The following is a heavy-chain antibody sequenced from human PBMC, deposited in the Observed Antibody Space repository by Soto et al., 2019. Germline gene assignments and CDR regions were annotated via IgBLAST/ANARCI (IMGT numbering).Heavy chain of an antibody. CDR3: ARRGPTTVTAPYCYGMDV. Sequence: QVQLVQSGAEVKKPGSSVKVSCKASGGTFSSYTISWVRQAPGQGLEWMGRIIPILGIANYAQKFQGRVTITADKSTSTAYRELSSLRSEDTAVYYCARRGPTTVTAPYCYGMDVWGQGTTVTVSS. D-gene: IGHD4-17*01. CDR2: IIPILGIA. CDR1: GGTFSSYT. J-gene: IGHJ6*02. V-gene: IGHV1-69*02.